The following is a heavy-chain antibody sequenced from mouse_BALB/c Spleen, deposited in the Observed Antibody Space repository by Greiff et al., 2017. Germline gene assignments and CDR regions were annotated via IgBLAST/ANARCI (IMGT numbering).Heavy chain of an antibody. J-gene: IGHJ2*01. V-gene: IGHV3-2*02. D-gene: IGHD1-1*01. CDR3: ARSDYGTHFDY. Sequence: VQLKESGPGLVKPSQSLSLTCTVTGYSITSDYAWNWIRQCPGNKLEWMGYISYSGSTSYNPSLKSRISITRDTSKNQFFLQLNSVTTEDTATYYCARSDYGTHFDYWGQGTTLTVSS. CDR1: GYSITSDYA. CDR2: ISYSGST.